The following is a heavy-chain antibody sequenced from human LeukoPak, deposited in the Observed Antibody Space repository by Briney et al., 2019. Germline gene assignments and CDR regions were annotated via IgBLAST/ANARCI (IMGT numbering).Heavy chain of an antibody. CDR2: INYNGIYI. CDR3: ARVGPGRDGSNSFDQ. D-gene: IGHD5-24*01. Sequence: GGSLRLSCAASGLTFSSYDMTWVRQAPGKGLEYVSSINYNGIYIFSADSVKGRFTISRDNAKNSLYLEMNSLRVEDTAFYYCARVGPGRDGSNSFDQWGQGTLVIVSS. J-gene: IGHJ4*02. V-gene: IGHV3-21*01. CDR1: GLTFSSYD.